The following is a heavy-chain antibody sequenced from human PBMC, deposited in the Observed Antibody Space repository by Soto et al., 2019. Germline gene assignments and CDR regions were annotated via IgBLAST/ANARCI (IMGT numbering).Heavy chain of an antibody. D-gene: IGHD3-22*01. Sequence: QITLKESGPTLVKVSQTVTLTCTFSGFSLRNTGVGVGWIRQPPGKALEGLALINWNDDKRYNPSLMSSLTISKDTSKNQVVLTMTNMDPVDTATYYCARSGHNSGFFYYDYWGQGTLITVSS. CDR1: GFSLRNTGVG. CDR2: INWNDDK. V-gene: IGHV2-5*01. J-gene: IGHJ4*02. CDR3: ARSGHNSGFFYYDY.